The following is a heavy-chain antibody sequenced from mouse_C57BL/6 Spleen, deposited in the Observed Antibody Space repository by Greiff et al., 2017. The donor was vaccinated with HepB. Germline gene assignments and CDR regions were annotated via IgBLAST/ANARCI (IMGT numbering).Heavy chain of an antibody. CDR3: ARETGLRLRRSY. CDR1: GYTFTDYY. J-gene: IGHJ2*01. D-gene: IGHD3-2*02. Sequence: EVQLQQSGPELVKPGASVKISCKASGYTFTDYYMNWVKQSHGKSLEWIGDINPNNGGTSYNQKFKGKATLTVDKSSSTAYMELRSLTSEDSAVYYCARETGLRLRRSYWGQGTTLTVSS. CDR2: INPNNGGT. V-gene: IGHV1-26*01.